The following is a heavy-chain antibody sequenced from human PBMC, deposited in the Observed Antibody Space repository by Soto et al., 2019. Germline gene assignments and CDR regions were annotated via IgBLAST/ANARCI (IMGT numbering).Heavy chain of an antibody. D-gene: IGHD1-26*01. J-gene: IGHJ5*02. CDR1: GGTFSRYA. Sequence: GASVKVSCKASGGTFSRYAISWVRQAPGQGLEWMGGIIPIFGTASYAQKFQGRVTITADESTSTAYMELSSLRFEDTAVYYCARAIVGPTTTGWRDPWGQGTLVTVSS. V-gene: IGHV1-69*13. CDR2: IIPIFGTA. CDR3: ARAIVGPTTTGWRDP.